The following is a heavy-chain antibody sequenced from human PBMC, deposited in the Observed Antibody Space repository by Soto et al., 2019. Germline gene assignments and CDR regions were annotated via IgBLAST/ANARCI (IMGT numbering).Heavy chain of an antibody. Sequence: GGSLRLSCAASGFTFSSYAMSWVRQAPGKGLEWVSAISGSGGSTYYADSVKGRFTISRDNSKNTLYLQMNSLRAEDTAVYYCAKDVWGYSGYDRIDGPLILPSEFDPWGQGTLVTVSS. CDR2: ISGSGGST. D-gene: IGHD5-12*01. J-gene: IGHJ5*02. CDR1: GFTFSSYA. CDR3: AKDVWGYSGYDRIDGPLILPSEFDP. V-gene: IGHV3-23*01.